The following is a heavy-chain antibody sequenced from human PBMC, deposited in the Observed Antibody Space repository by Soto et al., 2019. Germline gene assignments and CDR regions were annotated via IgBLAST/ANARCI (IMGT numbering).Heavy chain of an antibody. CDR1: GFTFSSYA. J-gene: IGHJ4*02. CDR2: ISGSGGST. CDR3: AKEGRAARGIFDY. Sequence: PXGSLRLSCSASGFTFSSYAMSWVRQAPGKGLEWVSAISGSGGSTYYADSVKGRFTISRDNSKNTLYLQMNSLRAEDTAVYYCAKEGRAARGIFDYWGQGTLVTVSS. D-gene: IGHD6-6*01. V-gene: IGHV3-23*01.